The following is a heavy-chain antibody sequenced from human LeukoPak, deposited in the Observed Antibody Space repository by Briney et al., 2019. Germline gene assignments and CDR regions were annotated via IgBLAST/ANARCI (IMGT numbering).Heavy chain of an antibody. CDR3: ARGMNGYGPDAFDI. CDR2: SGTYGRT. CDR1: GFTFSSNV. V-gene: IGHV3-23*01. D-gene: IGHD5-12*01. Sequence: GGSLRLSCVASGFTFSSNVLNWVRQAPGKGLEWVSVSGTYGRTQYADSVKGRFTISRDSSKNTLYLQINSLRVEDTAVYYCARGMNGYGPDAFDIWGQGTMVTVSS. J-gene: IGHJ3*02.